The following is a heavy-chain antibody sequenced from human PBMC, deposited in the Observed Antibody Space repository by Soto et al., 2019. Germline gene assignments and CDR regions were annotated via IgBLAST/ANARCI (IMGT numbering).Heavy chain of an antibody. D-gene: IGHD3-10*01. V-gene: IGHV1-69*02. J-gene: IGHJ4*02. CDR2: IIPILGIA. CDR3: ARAVTMVRGVIPYFDY. CDR1: GGTFSSYT. Sequence: QVQLVQSGAEVKKPGSSVKVSCKASGGTFSSYTISWVRQAPGQGLEWMGRIIPILGIANYAQKFQGRVKITADKSTSTAYMELSSLRSEDTAVYYCARAVTMVRGVIPYFDYWGQGTLVTVSS.